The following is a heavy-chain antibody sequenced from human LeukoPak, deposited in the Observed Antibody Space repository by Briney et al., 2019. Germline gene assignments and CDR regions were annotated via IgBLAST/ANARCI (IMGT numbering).Heavy chain of an antibody. Sequence: SGKACCKASGGTFSSYAIMWVRQAAGQGLEWMGGSSPSFGTANYAQKFQGRVTITADDSTSQAYLQLSSLRSEDTAVYYCARASDYYHFRSGPPGRDYYMAVWGKRTTLTLPS. CDR3: ARASDYYHFRSGPPGRDYYMAV. CDR1: GGTFSSYA. CDR2: SSPSFGTA. J-gene: IGHJ6*03. D-gene: IGHD3-3*01. V-gene: IGHV1-69*01.